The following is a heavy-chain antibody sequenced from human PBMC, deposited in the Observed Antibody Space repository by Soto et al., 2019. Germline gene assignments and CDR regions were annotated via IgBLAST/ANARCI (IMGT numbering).Heavy chain of an antibody. CDR3: ARVDGSGSSPFDY. CDR1: GGSFSGYY. D-gene: IGHD3-10*01. Sequence: PSETLSLTCAVYGGSFSGYYWSWIRQPPGKGLEWIGEINHSGSTNYNPSLKSRVTISVDTSKNQFSLKLSSVTAADTAVYYCARVDGSGSSPFDYWGQGTLVTVS. CDR2: INHSGST. V-gene: IGHV4-34*01. J-gene: IGHJ4*02.